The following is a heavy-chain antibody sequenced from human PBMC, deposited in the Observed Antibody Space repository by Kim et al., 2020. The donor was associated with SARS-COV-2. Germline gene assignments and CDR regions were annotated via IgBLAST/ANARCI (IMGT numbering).Heavy chain of an antibody. D-gene: IGHD2-2*01. CDR2: INPNSGAT. CDR1: GYTFIGYY. Sequence: ASVKVSCKASGYTFIGYYMHWVRQAPGQGLEWMGWINPNSGATNYAQKFQGWVTMTRDTSISTTYMELSRLRSDDTAVYYCARETVVVPASGDYYYGMDVWGGRTSVSVSS. CDR3: ARETVVVPASGDYYYGMDV. J-gene: IGHJ6*02. V-gene: IGHV1-2*04.